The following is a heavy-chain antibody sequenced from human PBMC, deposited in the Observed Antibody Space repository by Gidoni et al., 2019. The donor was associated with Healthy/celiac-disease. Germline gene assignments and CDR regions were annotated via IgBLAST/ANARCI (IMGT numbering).Heavy chain of an antibody. J-gene: IGHJ5*02. D-gene: IGHD3-9*01. CDR3: ASWNYDILTGYSNNWFDP. CDR1: GYTFTSYG. V-gene: IGHV1-18*01. CDR2: ISAYNGNT. Sequence: QVQLVQSGAEVKKPGASVKVSCKASGYTFTSYGISWVRQAPGQGLEWMGWISAYNGNTNYAQKLQGRVTMTTDTSTSTAYMELRSLRSDDTAVYYCASWNYDILTGYSNNWFDPWGQGTLVTVSS.